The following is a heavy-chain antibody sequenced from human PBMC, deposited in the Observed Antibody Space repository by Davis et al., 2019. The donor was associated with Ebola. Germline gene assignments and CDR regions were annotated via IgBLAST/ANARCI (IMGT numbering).Heavy chain of an antibody. CDR3: ARVASYGWFDP. V-gene: IGHV4-59*01. CDR2: IYYSGST. D-gene: IGHD3-10*01. J-gene: IGHJ5*02. Sequence: MPSEPLSLTCTVSGGSISSYYWSWIPQPPGKGLGWIGYIYYSGSTNYNPSLKSRVAISVDTSKNPFSLKLSTVTAADTAVYYCARVASYGWFDPWGQGTLVTVSS. CDR1: GGSISSYY.